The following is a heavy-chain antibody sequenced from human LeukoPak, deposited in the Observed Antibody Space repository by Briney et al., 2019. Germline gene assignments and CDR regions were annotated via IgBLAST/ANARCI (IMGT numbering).Heavy chain of an antibody. CDR1: GGSFSGYY. J-gene: IGHJ4*02. CDR2: INHSGST. CDR3: ARGRGRGYSYGFYYSDY. D-gene: IGHD5-18*01. V-gene: IGHV4-34*01. Sequence: SETLSLTCAVYGGSFSGYYWSWIRQPPGKGLEWIGEINHSGSTNYNPSLKSRVTISVDTSKNQFSLKLSSVTAADTAVYYCARGRGRGYSYGFYYSDYWGQGTLVTVS.